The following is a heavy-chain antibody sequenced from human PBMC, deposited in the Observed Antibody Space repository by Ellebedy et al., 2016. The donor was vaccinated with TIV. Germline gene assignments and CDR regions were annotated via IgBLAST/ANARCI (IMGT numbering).Heavy chain of an antibody. D-gene: IGHD3-3*01. Sequence: GESLKISCAGSGFRFRSYGIHWVRQVPGKGLEWVAVIWFDGSKKYYAESVKGRFTISRDDSKNTVYLQMNSLRAEETAVYAGARDSDVTSHYDRLDSWGQGTLVTVSS. V-gene: IGHV3-33*01. CDR1: GFRFRSYG. CDR2: IWFDGSKK. J-gene: IGHJ4*02. CDR3: ARDSDVTSHYDRLDS.